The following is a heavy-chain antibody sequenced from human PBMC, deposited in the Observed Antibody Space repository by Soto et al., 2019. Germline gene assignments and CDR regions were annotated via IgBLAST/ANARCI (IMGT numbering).Heavy chain of an antibody. CDR2: INHSGST. CDR1: GGSFSGYY. Sequence: NPSETLSLTCAVYGGSFSGYYWSWIRQPPGKGLEWIGEINHSGSTNYNPSLKSRVTISVDTSKNQFSLKLSSVTAADTAVYYCERSKTRRRSTRPTQLGGWGDPWGQGTLGTVSA. CDR3: ERSKTRRRSTRPTQLGGWGDP. V-gene: IGHV4-34*01. J-gene: IGHJ5*02. D-gene: IGHD2-2*01.